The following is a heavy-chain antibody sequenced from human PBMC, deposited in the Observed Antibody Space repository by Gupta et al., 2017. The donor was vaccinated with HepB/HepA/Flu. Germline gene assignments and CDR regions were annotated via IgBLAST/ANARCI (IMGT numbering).Heavy chain of an antibody. CDR1: GFSFSSYG. CDR2: ISYDGSNK. CDR3: AKAGYSSSGNLDY. Sequence: QMQLVESGGAVVQPGRALRLSCAASGFSFSSYGMHGVRQAPGKGLEGVAVISYDGSNKYYADSLKGRFTISRDNSKNTLYLQMNSLRVEDTAVYYCAKAGYSSSGNLDYWGQGTLVTVSS. V-gene: IGHV3-30*18. D-gene: IGHD6-6*01. J-gene: IGHJ4*02.